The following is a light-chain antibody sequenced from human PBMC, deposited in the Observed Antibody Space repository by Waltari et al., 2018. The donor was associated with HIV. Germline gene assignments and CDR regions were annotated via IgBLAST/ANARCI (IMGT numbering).Light chain of an antibody. Sequence: SYDLTQPPSVSVSPGLTARIPLSGDPFSDTYSSWYQQKSGQAPVLVIFRDIERPSGIPERFSGSRSGATVTLTISGGQAEDEADYYCQSADNSGTYVFATGTQVTVL. CDR2: RDI. CDR1: PFSDTY. J-gene: IGLJ1*01. CDR3: QSADNSGTYV. V-gene: IGLV3-25*03.